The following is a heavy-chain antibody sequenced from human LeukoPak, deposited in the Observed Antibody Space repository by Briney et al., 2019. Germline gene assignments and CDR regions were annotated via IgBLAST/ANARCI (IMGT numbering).Heavy chain of an antibody. V-gene: IGHV1-18*01. J-gene: IGHJ4*02. CDR1: GYTFTSYG. CDR2: ISAYNGNT. CDR3: ARDRPHYYDSSGYWPEY. Sequence: SAKLSCTASGYTFTSYGISWVRHAPPQGHEWMGWISAYNGNTNYAQKLQGRVTMTTDTSTSTAYMELRSLRSDDTAVYYCARDRPHYYDSSGYWPEYWGQGALVTVSS. D-gene: IGHD3-22*01.